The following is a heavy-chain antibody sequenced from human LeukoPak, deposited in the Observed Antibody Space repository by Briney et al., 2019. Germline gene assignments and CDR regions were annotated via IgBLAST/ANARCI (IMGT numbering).Heavy chain of an antibody. D-gene: IGHD3-3*01. J-gene: IGHJ2*01. CDR2: IRYDGSNK. CDR1: GFTFSSYG. Sequence: GGSLRLSCAASGFTFSSYGMHWVRQAPGKGLEWVAFIRYDGSNKYYADSVKGRFTISRDNSKNTLYLQMNSLRAEDTAVYYCAKDSVGGYYDFWSGYRGPRLRGYFDLWGRGTLVTVSS. CDR3: AKDSVGGYYDFWSGYRGPRLRGYFDL. V-gene: IGHV3-30*02.